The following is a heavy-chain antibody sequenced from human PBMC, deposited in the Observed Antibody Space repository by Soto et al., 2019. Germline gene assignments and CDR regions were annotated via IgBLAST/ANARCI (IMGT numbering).Heavy chain of an antibody. CDR1: GGTFSSYA. CDR2: IIPIFGTA. CDR3: ASHWCMVRGVIKPNYYYYGMDV. J-gene: IGHJ6*02. V-gene: IGHV1-69*06. D-gene: IGHD3-10*01. Sequence: QVQLVQSGAEVKKPGSSVKVSCKASGGTFSSYAISWVRQAPGQGLEWMGGIIPIFGTANYAQKFQGRVTITADKSTSTAYMELSSLRSEDTAVYYCASHWCMVRGVIKPNYYYYGMDVWGQGTTVTVSS.